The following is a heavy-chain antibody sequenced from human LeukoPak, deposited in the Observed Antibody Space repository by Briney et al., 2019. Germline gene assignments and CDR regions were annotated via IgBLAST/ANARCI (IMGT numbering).Heavy chain of an antibody. V-gene: IGHV5-51*01. Sequence: GESLKISCKGSGYSFSSYWIGWVRQMPGKGLEWMGIIYPGDSHTRYSPSFQGQVTFSADKSISTAYLQWSSLKASDTAIYYCARYDASSAKAQDYWGQGTLVTVSS. J-gene: IGHJ4*02. CDR1: GYSFSSYW. D-gene: IGHD2-2*01. CDR3: ARYDASSAKAQDY. CDR2: IYPGDSHT.